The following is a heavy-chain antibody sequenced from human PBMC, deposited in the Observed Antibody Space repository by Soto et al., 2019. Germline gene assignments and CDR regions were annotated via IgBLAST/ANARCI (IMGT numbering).Heavy chain of an antibody. J-gene: IGHJ4*02. D-gene: IGHD3-10*01. V-gene: IGHV4-59*08. CDR2: IYYNGAT. CDR3: AGQFPPLHSGAHYFDL. Sequence: QVQLQESGPGLVKPSETLSLNCTVSGGYISGYYWSWIRQPPGKGLEWIGFIYYNGATRYNPSLMSPVTISLDGSKNQFPPKLSSVTAADTAVYYCAGQFPPLHSGAHYFDLWGQGPLVTVSS. CDR1: GGYISGYY.